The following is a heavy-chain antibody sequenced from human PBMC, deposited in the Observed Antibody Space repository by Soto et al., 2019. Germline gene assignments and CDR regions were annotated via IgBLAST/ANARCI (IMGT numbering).Heavy chain of an antibody. Sequence: PGGSLRLSCAASGFTFSSYAMSWVRQAPGKGLEWVAVIWYDGSNKYYADSVKGRFTISRDNSKNTLYLQMNSLRAEDTAVYYCARSRSYSSSWYRHPPWFDPWGQGTLVTVSS. CDR2: IWYDGSNK. CDR1: GFTFSSYA. J-gene: IGHJ5*02. CDR3: ARSRSYSSSWYRHPPWFDP. V-gene: IGHV3-33*08. D-gene: IGHD6-13*01.